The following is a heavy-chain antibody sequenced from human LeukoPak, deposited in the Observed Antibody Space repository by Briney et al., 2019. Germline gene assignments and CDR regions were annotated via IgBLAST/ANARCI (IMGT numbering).Heavy chain of an antibody. CDR1: GYTFTSYG. Sequence: GASVKVSCKASGYTFTSYGISWVRQAPGQGLEWMGWIEPNSGDTNYPEKFQGRITMTRDTSISTAYMELSRLTSDDTAVYFCARDYFTFTSKSYNFFDPWGQGTLVTVSS. J-gene: IGHJ5*02. D-gene: IGHD1-20*01. V-gene: IGHV1-2*02. CDR2: IEPNSGDT. CDR3: ARDYFTFTSKSYNFFDP.